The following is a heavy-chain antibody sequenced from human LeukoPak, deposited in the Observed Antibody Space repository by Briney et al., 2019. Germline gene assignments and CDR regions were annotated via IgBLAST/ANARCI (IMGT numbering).Heavy chain of an antibody. CDR1: GGSISNYY. CDR2: VYYTGST. Sequence: SETLALTCPVSGGSISNYYYWTWIRQPPGKGLEWIGYVYYTGSTNFNPSLKSRVTMSLDTSRNQFSLKLTSLTAADTAVYYCARGAMATTPFFDYWGQGTLVTVSS. J-gene: IGHJ4*02. D-gene: IGHD5-24*01. CDR3: ARGAMATTPFFDY. V-gene: IGHV4-59*01.